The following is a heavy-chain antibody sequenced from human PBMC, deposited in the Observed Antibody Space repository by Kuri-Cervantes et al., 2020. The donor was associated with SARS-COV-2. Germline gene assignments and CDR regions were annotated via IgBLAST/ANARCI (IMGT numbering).Heavy chain of an antibody. D-gene: IGHD3-3*01. CDR1: GFTFSSYW. CDR3: ARYFGVITVDY. V-gene: IGHV3-7*01. CDR2: IKQDGSEK. Sequence: GGSLSLSCAASGFTFSSYWMSWVRHAPGKGLEWVANIKQDGSEKYYVDSVKGRFTISRDNAKNSLYLQMNSLRAEDTAVYYCARYFGVITVDYWGRGTLVTVSS. J-gene: IGHJ4*02.